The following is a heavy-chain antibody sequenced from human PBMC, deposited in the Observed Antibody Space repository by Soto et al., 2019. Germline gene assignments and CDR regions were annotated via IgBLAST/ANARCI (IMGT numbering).Heavy chain of an antibody. V-gene: IGHV2-5*02. Sequence: QITLKESGPTLVKPTQTLTLTCTFSGFSLSTSGVGVGWIRQPPGKALEWLALIYWDDDKRYSPSLKSRLTITKHTSNNQVVLTMTNMDPVDTATYYCAHRPSYCSGGSCYSGFDYWGQGTLVTVSS. D-gene: IGHD2-15*01. CDR3: AHRPSYCSGGSCYSGFDY. CDR2: IYWDDDK. J-gene: IGHJ4*02. CDR1: GFSLSTSGVG.